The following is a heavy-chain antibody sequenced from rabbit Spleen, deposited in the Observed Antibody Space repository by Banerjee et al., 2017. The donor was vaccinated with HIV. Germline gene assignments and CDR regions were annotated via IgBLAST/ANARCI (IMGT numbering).Heavy chain of an antibody. CDR2: IYTGSSGST. CDR1: GIDFSSNA. V-gene: IGHV1S40*01. CDR3: ARAIVPWLGLTRLDL. Sequence: QSLEESGGDLVKPGASLTLTCTASGIDFSSNAMCWFRQAPGKGPEWIGYIYTGSSGSTYYASWAKGRFTISKTSSTTVTLQMTSLTAADTATYFCARAIVPWLGLTRLDLWGQGTLVTVS. D-gene: IGHD4-1*01. J-gene: IGHJ3*01.